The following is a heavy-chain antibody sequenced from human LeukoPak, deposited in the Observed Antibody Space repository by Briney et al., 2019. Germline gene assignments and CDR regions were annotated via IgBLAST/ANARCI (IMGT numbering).Heavy chain of an antibody. Sequence: SGTLSLTCAVSGGSISSSNWWSLVRPPPGKGLEWIGEIYHSGSTNYNPSLKSRVIISVDKSKNQFSLKLSSVTAADTAVYYCTSTRGSSASRGFDIWGQGTMVTVSS. V-gene: IGHV4-4*02. CDR1: GGSISSSNW. CDR2: IYHSGST. D-gene: IGHD3-16*01. CDR3: TSTRGSSASRGFDI. J-gene: IGHJ3*02.